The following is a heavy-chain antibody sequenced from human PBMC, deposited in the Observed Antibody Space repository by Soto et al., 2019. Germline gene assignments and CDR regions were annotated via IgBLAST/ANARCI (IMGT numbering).Heavy chain of an antibody. J-gene: IGHJ6*02. CDR1: GASISSSSYY. CDR2: IYYSGST. CDR3: ARLSVEAAGMGFYYYYGMDV. D-gene: IGHD6-13*01. V-gene: IGHV4-39*01. Sequence: ETLSAACTVSGASISSSSYYWGWIRQPPGKGLEWIGSIYYSGSTYYNPSLKSRVTISVDTSKNQFSLKLSSVTAADTAVYYCARLSVEAAGMGFYYYYGMDVWGQGTKVTVYS.